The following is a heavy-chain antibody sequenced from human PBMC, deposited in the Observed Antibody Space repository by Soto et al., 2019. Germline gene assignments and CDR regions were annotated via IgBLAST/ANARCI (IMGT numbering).Heavy chain of an antibody. V-gene: IGHV1-69*13. J-gene: IGHJ3*02. CDR3: ARSYYDILTGYFEFYAFDI. Sequence: SVKVSCKASGGTFSXYAISWVRQAPGQGLEWMGGIIPIFGTANYAQKFQGRVTITADESTSTAYMELSSLRSEDTAVYYCARSYYDILTGYFEFYAFDIWGQGTMVTVSS. CDR1: GGTFSXYA. CDR2: IIPIFGTA. D-gene: IGHD3-9*01.